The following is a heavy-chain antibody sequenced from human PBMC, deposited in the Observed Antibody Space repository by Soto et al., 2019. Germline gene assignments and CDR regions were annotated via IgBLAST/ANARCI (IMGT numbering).Heavy chain of an antibody. V-gene: IGHV3-43*01. J-gene: IGHJ6*02. CDR2: ISWDGGST. Sequence: GGSLRLSCAASGFTFDGYTMRWVRQAPGKGLEWVSLISWDGGSTYYADSVKGRFTISRDNSKNSLYLQMNSLRTEDTALYYCTAGEGRSYGMDVWGQGTTVTVSS. CDR1: GFTFDGYT. D-gene: IGHD3-10*01. CDR3: TAGEGRSYGMDV.